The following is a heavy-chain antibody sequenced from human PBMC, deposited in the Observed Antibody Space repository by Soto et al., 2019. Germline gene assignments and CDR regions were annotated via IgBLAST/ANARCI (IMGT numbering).Heavy chain of an antibody. J-gene: IGHJ4*02. CDR2: IWYDGSNK. V-gene: IGHV3-33*01. CDR1: GFPFSSYG. Sequence: QVQLVESGGGVVQPGRSLRLSCAASGFPFSSYGMHWVRQAPGKGLDWVAAIWYDGSNKDYADSVKGRFTISRDNSKNTLYLQMNNLRADDTAVYYCASSINWGQGTLVTVSS. CDR3: ASSIN.